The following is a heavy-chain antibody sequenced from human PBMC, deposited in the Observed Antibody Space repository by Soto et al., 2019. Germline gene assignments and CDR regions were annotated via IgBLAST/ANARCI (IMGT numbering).Heavy chain of an antibody. CDR2: ISGSDGST. Sequence: GGSLRLSCVASGFSFSSYAMSWVRQAPGKGLEWVSVISGSDGSTYYADSVKGRFTISRDNSKSTLYLQMNSLRAEDTAVYYCAKDRERDAWYEDYWGQGTLVTVSS. V-gene: IGHV3-23*01. CDR1: GFSFSSYA. D-gene: IGHD6-13*01. CDR3: AKDRERDAWYEDY. J-gene: IGHJ4*02.